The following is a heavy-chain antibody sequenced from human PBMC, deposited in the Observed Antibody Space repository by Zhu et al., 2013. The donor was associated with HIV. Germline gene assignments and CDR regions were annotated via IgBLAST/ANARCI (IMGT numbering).Heavy chain of an antibody. Sequence: QVQLVQSGAEVKKPGASVKVSCKASGYTFTSYYMHWVRQAPGQGLEWMGIINPSGGSTSYAQKFQGRVTMTRDTSTSTVYMELSSLRSEDTAVYYCASYRPRRYYYDSSGYISYYYYGMDVWGQGTTGHRL. D-gene: IGHD3-22*01. J-gene: IGHJ6*02. CDR1: GYTFTSYY. CDR3: ASYRPRRYYYDSSGYISYYYYGMDV. CDR2: INPSGGST. V-gene: IGHV1-46*01.